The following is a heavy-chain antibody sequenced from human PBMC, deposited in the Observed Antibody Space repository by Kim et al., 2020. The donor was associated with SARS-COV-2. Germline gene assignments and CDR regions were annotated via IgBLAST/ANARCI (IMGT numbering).Heavy chain of an antibody. Sequence: SETLSLTCTVSGGSVSSGSYYWSWIRQPPGKGLEWIGYIYYSGSTNYNPSLKSRVTISVDTSKNQFSLKLSSVTAADTAVYYCATSDVTAAAPLDYWGQGTLVTVSS. J-gene: IGHJ4*02. CDR3: ATSDVTAAAPLDY. D-gene: IGHD6-13*01. V-gene: IGHV4-61*01. CDR2: IYYSGST. CDR1: GGSVSSGSYY.